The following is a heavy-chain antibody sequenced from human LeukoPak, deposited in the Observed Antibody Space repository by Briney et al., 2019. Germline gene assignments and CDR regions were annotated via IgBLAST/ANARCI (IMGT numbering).Heavy chain of an antibody. V-gene: IGHV4-39*07. CDR2: FFYSGST. J-gene: IGHJ4*02. Sequence: SETLSLTCTVSGGSISSSNYYWGWIRQPPGKGLEWIGNFFYSGSTYYNPSLKSRVTISVDTSKNQFSLKLISVTAADTAVYYCARDWSWGAPYFDYWGQGTLVTVSS. CDR1: GGSISSSNYY. D-gene: IGHD1-26*01. CDR3: ARDWSWGAPYFDY.